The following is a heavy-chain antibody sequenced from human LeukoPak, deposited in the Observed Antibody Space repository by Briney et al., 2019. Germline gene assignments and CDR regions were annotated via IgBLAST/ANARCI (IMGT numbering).Heavy chain of an antibody. D-gene: IGHD6-6*01. CDR3: ARDRPLGY. CDR1: GGSISSGDYY. CDR2: IYYSGST. Sequence: PSETLSLTCTVSGGSISSGDYYWSWIRQPPGKGLEWIGYIYYSGSTNYNPSLKSRATISVDTSKNQFSLKLSSVTAADTAVYYCARDRPLGYWGQGTLVTVSS. V-gene: IGHV4-61*08. J-gene: IGHJ4*02.